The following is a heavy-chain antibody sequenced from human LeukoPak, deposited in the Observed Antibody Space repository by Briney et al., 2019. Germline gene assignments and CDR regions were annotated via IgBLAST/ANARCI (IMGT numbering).Heavy chain of an antibody. CDR2: IWYDGSNK. D-gene: IGHD3-22*01. Sequence: GGSLSLSCVASGFTFSSYCMHWVRQAPGTGLEWVAVIWYDGSNKYYADSVKGRFTISRDNSKNTLYLQMNSLRAEDTAVYYCARDRSRRGYYDSSGYYSYWGQGTLVTVSS. V-gene: IGHV3-33*01. CDR3: ARDRSRRGYYDSSGYYSY. CDR1: GFTFSSYC. J-gene: IGHJ4*02.